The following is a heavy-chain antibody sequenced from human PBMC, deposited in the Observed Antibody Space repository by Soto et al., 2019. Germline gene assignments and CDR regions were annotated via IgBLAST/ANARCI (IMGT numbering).Heavy chain of an antibody. CDR2: IYYSGST. D-gene: IGHD2-15*01. V-gene: IGHV4-39*01. CDR1: GGSISSSSYY. J-gene: IGHJ3*02. Sequence: QLQLQESGPGLVKPSETLSLTCTVSGGSISSSSYYWGRIRQPPGKGLEWIGSIYYSGSTYYNPSLKSRVTISVDTSKNQFSLKLSSVTAADTAVYYCARGGQLAARVVVAATLAAFDIWGQGTMVTVSS. CDR3: ARGGQLAARVVVAATLAAFDI.